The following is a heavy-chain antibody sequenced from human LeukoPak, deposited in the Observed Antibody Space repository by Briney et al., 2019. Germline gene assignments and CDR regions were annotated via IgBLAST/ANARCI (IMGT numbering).Heavy chain of an antibody. V-gene: IGHV3-30*02. CDR3: AKGGSTSSAICSF. J-gene: IGHJ4*02. CDR1: GFTFSSYW. Sequence: GGSLRLSCAASGFTFSSYWMHWVRQAPGKGLEWVAYIRSNVNNEYYADSVKGRFTISRDNSENTLYLQMSSLRAEDTAVYYCAKGGSTSSAICSFWGQGTLVTVSS. CDR2: IRSNVNNE. D-gene: IGHD6-6*01.